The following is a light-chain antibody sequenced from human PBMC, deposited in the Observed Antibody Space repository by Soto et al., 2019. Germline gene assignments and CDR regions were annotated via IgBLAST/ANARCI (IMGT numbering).Light chain of an antibody. CDR1: QYVGTR. Sequence: IVLTQSPATLSSSPGETATLSCRASQYVGTRLAWYQHKPGQAPRLLIYGAFNRATGIPARFSGSGSGTDFTLTISSLEPEDFAVYYCQQRNIWPPVTFGQGTRLEIK. J-gene: IGKJ5*01. V-gene: IGKV3-11*01. CDR2: GAF. CDR3: QQRNIWPPVT.